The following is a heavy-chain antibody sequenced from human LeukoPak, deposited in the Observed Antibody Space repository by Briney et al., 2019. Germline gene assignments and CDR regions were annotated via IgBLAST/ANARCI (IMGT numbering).Heavy chain of an antibody. CDR3: ARENRVAASHPFDY. D-gene: IGHD2-15*01. CDR1: GGSISSYY. J-gene: IGHJ4*02. CDR2: IYYSGGT. Sequence: SETLSLTCTVSGGSISSYYWSWIRQPPGKGLEWIGYIYYSGGTNYNPSLKSRVTISVDTSKNQFSLKLSSVTAADTAVYYCARENRVAASHPFDYWGQGTLVTVSS. V-gene: IGHV4-59*01.